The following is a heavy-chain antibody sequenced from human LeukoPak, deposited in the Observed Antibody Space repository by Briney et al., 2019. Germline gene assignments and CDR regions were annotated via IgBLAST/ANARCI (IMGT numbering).Heavy chain of an antibody. V-gene: IGHV3-21*01. D-gene: IGHD3-22*01. CDR1: GFTFSSYS. CDR2: ISSGSSYI. CDR3: GREGHYDSRGPDY. Sequence: GGSLRLSCAASGFTFSSYSMNWVRQAPGKGLEWVSSISSGSSYIYYADSVKGRFTISRDNAKNSLYLQMNSLRAEDTAVYYCGREGHYDSRGPDYWGQGTLVTVSS. J-gene: IGHJ4*02.